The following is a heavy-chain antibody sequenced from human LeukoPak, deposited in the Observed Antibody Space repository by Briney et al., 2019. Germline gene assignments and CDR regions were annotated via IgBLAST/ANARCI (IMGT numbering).Heavy chain of an antibody. D-gene: IGHD3-22*01. CDR3: ARARSPSSGYLLRDHIWFDL. V-gene: IGHV1-69*05. CDR2: IIPIFGTA. J-gene: IGHJ5*02. Sequence: AASVKVSCKASGGTFNSYGISWVRQAPGRGLEWMGGIIPIFGTANYAQKVQGRVTITTDESTTTAYMELSSLRPEDTAVYYCARARSPSSGYLLRDHIWFDLWGQGTLVTVSS. CDR1: GGTFNSYG.